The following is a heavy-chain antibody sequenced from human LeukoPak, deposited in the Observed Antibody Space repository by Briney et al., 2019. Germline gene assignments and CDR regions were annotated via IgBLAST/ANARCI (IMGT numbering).Heavy chain of an antibody. CDR3: AIDHSIYFYGSGSFADY. V-gene: IGHV1-18*01. D-gene: IGHD3-10*01. CDR1: RYRFTNYG. CDR2: ISTYNGNT. Sequence: ASVKVSCKASRYRFTNYGISWVREAPGQGLEWMGWISTYNGNTNYPENLQGRVTLTTDTSTSTVYMELRSLRSDDTAVYYCAIDHSIYFYGSGSFADYWGQGNLVTVSS. J-gene: IGHJ4*02.